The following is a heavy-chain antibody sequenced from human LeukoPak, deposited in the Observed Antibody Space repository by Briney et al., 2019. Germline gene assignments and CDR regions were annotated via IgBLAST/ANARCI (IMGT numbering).Heavy chain of an antibody. CDR1: GFTFSSYG. CDR3: AKAIVVVVAATGYVDY. V-gene: IGHV3-23*01. CDR2: ISGSGGST. Sequence: GGSLRLSCAASGFTFSSYGMSWVRQAPGKGLEWVSAISGSGGSTYYVDSVKGRFTISRDNSKNTLYLQMNSLRAEDTAVYYCAKAIVVVVAATGYVDYWGQGTLVTVSS. D-gene: IGHD2-15*01. J-gene: IGHJ4*02.